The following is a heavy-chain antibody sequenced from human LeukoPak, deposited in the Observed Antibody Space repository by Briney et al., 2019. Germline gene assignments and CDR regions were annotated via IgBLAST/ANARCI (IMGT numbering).Heavy chain of an antibody. CDR3: ARDRLGLPVDY. Sequence: PSETLSLTCTVSGGSISTYYWIWIRQPPGKGLEWIGYIYYSGSTNYNPSLKSRVTMSVDTSKNQFSLKLNSVTAADTAVYYCARDRLGLPVDYWGRGTLVTVSS. J-gene: IGHJ4*02. D-gene: IGHD3-16*01. CDR1: GGSISTYY. CDR2: IYYSGST. V-gene: IGHV4-59*01.